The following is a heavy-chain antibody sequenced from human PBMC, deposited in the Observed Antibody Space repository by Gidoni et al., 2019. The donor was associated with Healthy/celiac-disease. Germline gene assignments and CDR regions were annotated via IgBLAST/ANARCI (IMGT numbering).Heavy chain of an antibody. J-gene: IGHJ5*02. V-gene: IGHV2-5*02. CDR1: GFSLSTSGVG. D-gene: IGHD2-2*01. Sequence: QITLKESGPTLVKPTQTLTLTCTFSGFSLSTSGVGVGWIRQPPGKALEWLALIYWDDDKRYNPSLKSRLTITKDTSKNQVVLTMTNMDPVDTATYYCAHRLYCSSTSCYDRWFDPWGQGTLVTVSS. CDR2: IYWDDDK. CDR3: AHRLYCSSTSCYDRWFDP.